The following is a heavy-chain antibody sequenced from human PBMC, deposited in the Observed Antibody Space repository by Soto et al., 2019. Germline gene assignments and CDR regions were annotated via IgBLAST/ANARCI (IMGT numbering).Heavy chain of an antibody. V-gene: IGHV3-33*01. CDR3: ARDRVAARAPDFLGDP. D-gene: IGHD6-6*01. CDR2: IWYDGSNK. CDR1: GFTFSSYG. J-gene: IGHJ5*02. Sequence: QVQLVESGGGVVQPGRSLRLSCAASGFTFSSYGMHWVRQAPGKGLEWVAVIWYDGSNKYYADSVKGRFTISRDNSKNTLYLQMNSLRAEDTAVYYCARDRVAARAPDFLGDPCGQGTLVTVSS.